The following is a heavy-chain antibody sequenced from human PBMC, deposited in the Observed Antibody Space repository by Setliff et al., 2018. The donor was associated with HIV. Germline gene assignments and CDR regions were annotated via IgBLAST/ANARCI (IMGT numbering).Heavy chain of an antibody. D-gene: IGHD2-21*01. CDR1: GGTFSSYS. Sequence: SVKVSCKTSGGTFSSYSITWVRQAPGQGLEWMGGIIPLFGSADYAQRFQGRVTITADESTSTAYMELTSLRSEDTAMYYCAVVNKVTDFEYWGQGALVTVSS. CDR3: AVVNKVTDFEY. V-gene: IGHV1-69*13. J-gene: IGHJ4*02. CDR2: IIPLFGSA.